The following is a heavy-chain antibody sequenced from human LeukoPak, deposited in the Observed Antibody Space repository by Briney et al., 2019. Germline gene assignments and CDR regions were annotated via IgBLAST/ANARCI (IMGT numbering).Heavy chain of an antibody. CDR3: SIDRERDDSSRVF. CDR2: ISYDGSNK. J-gene: IGHJ4*02. Sequence: GGSLRLSCAAPGFTFSSYAMHWVRQAPGKGLEWVAVISYDGSNKYYADSVKGRFTVSRDNSRNTAYLQMNGLRAEDTAIYFCSIDRERDDSSRVFWGQGTLVTVSS. D-gene: IGHD6-13*01. V-gene: IGHV3-30-3*01. CDR1: GFTFSSYA.